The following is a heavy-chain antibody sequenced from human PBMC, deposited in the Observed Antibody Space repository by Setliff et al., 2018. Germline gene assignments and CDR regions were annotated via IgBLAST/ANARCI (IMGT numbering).Heavy chain of an antibody. CDR2: IIPNFGTT. V-gene: IGHV1-69*05. J-gene: IGHJ4*02. CDR1: GGTFRSYG. CDR3: AINVHTAGGADF. D-gene: IGHD1-26*01. Sequence: SVKVSCKASGGTFRSYGISWVRQAPGQGLEWMGGIIPNFGTTSYAQKFQGRVTITTDESTSTAYMELISLRSDDTAVYYCAINVHTAGGADFWGQGTLVTVSS.